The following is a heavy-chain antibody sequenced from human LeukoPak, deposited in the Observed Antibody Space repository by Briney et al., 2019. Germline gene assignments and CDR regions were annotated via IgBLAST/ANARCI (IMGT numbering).Heavy chain of an antibody. Sequence: AISGSGGSTYYADSVKGRFTISRDNSKNTLYLQMNSLRAEDTAVYYCARDRGQSDDYFDYWGQGTLVTVSS. J-gene: IGHJ4*02. CDR2: ISGSGGST. CDR3: ARDRGQSDDYFDY. V-gene: IGHV3-23*01.